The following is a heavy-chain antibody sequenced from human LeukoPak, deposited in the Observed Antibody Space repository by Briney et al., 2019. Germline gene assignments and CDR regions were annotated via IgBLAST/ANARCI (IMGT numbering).Heavy chain of an antibody. CDR1: GGSISSSSYY. J-gene: IGHJ4*02. CDR2: IYYSGST. CDR3: ARVHGDYVGLLDY. V-gene: IGHV4-39*07. Sequence: PSETLSLTCTVSGGSISSSSYYWGWIRQPPGKGLEWIGSIYYSGSTYYNPSLKSRVTISVDTSKNQFSLKLSSVTAADTAVYCARVHGDYVGLLDYWGQGTLVTVSS. D-gene: IGHD4-17*01.